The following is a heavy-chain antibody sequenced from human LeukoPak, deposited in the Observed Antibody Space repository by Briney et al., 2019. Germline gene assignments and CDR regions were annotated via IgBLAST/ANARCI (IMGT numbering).Heavy chain of an antibody. J-gene: IGHJ6*02. Sequence: GGSLRLSCVVSGFTFSTYWMHWVRQAPGKGLVWVSRINNDGEKTTYADSVKGRFTISRDNSKNTLYLQMNSLRAEDTAVYYCAKAKSYYDSSGYYYGMDVWGLGTTVTVSS. CDR3: AKAKSYYDSSGYYYGMDV. V-gene: IGHV3-74*01. D-gene: IGHD3-22*01. CDR1: GFTFSTYW. CDR2: INNDGEKT.